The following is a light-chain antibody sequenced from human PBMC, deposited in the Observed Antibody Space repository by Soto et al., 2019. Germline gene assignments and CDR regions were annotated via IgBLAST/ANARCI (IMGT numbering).Light chain of an antibody. Sequence: IVMTQAPPTLSVSPGERPTLSCRASHSVSSNLGWYQQKPGQAPRLLIFGASTRATGVPARFSGSGSGTEFTLTISSLQSEDFALYYCQQYNNWPPWTFGQGTKVEIK. CDR2: GAS. V-gene: IGKV3-15*01. J-gene: IGKJ1*01. CDR1: HSVSSN. CDR3: QQYNNWPPWT.